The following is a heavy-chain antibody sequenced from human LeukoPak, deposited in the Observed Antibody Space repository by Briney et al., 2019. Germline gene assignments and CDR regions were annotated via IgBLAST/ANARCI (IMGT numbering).Heavy chain of an antibody. CDR1: GFSFSTYS. V-gene: IGHV3-48*01. J-gene: IGHJ4*02. CDR2: ISSSSSTI. CDR3: ARSTVVGGGFDY. Sequence: GGSLRLSCAASGFSFSTYSMHWVRQAPGKGLEWVTYISSSSSTINYADSVKGRFTISRDNSKNTLYLQMNSLRAEDTAVYYCARSTVVGGGFDYWGQGTLVTVSS. D-gene: IGHD4-11*01.